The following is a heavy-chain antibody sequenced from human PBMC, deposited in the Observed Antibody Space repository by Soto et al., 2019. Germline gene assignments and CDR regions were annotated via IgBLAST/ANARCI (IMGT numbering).Heavy chain of an antibody. Sequence: GGSLRLSCAASGFTFSSYGMHWVRQAPGKGLEWVAVISYDGSNKYYADSVKGRFTISRDNSKNTLYLQMNSLRAEDTAVYYCAKDSHIVVVVAAHRRGVYFDYWGQGTLVTVSS. CDR2: ISYDGSNK. CDR3: AKDSHIVVVVAAHRRGVYFDY. V-gene: IGHV3-30*18. J-gene: IGHJ4*02. CDR1: GFTFSSYG. D-gene: IGHD2-15*01.